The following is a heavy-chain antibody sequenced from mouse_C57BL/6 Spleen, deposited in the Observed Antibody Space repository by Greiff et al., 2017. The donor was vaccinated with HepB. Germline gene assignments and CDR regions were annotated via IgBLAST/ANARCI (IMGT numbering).Heavy chain of an antibody. CDR2: INPGSGGT. Sequence: VQLQQSGAELVRPGTSVKVSCKASGYAFTNYLIEWVKQRPGQGLEWIGVINPGSGGTNYNEKFKGKATLTADQSSSTAYMQLSSLTSEGCAVYFCARGDMDYWGQGTSVTVSS. CDR3: ARGDMDY. D-gene: IGHD3-3*01. V-gene: IGHV1-54*01. CDR1: GYAFTNYL. J-gene: IGHJ4*01.